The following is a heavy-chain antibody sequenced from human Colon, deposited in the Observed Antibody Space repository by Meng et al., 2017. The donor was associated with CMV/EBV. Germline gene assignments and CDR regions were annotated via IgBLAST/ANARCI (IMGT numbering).Heavy chain of an antibody. J-gene: IGHJ4*02. CDR2: ISTYNGNT. Sequence: SGYTFSSYGISRVRQAPGQGLEWMGWISTYNGNTDYAQKFQGRVTMTTDTLTSTAYMELTSLKSDDTAVFYCARAREVGYSAYDYYDFWGQGTLVTVSS. D-gene: IGHD5-12*01. V-gene: IGHV1-18*01. CDR3: ARAREVGYSAYDYYDF. CDR1: GYTFSSYG.